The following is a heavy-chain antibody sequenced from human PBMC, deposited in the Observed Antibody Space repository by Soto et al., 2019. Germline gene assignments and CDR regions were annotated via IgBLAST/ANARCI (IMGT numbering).Heavy chain of an antibody. CDR2: IYYSGST. D-gene: IGHD3-16*01. J-gene: IGHJ5*02. Sequence: SETLSLTCTVSGGSIRNGGYYWTWIRQHPGKGLEWIGYIYYSGSTYYNPSLKSRVTISVDTSKNQFSLKLSSVTAADTAVYYCARVGGINWFDPWGQGTLVTVSS. CDR3: ARVGGINWFDP. CDR1: GGSIRNGGYY. V-gene: IGHV4-31*03.